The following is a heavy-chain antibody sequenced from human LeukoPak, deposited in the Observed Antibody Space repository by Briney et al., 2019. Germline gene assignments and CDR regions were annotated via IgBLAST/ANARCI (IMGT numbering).Heavy chain of an antibody. D-gene: IGHD3-16*01. Sequence: GGSLRLSCAASGFTFSRYGTHWVRQAPGKGLEWVAVISYDGSKKDYADSVKGRFTISRDNSKNTLYLQMSSLRAEDTAVYYCAASSVWGGAFNIWGQGTMVTVSS. CDR2: ISYDGSKK. V-gene: IGHV3-30*03. CDR1: GFTFSRYG. CDR3: AASSVWGGAFNI. J-gene: IGHJ3*02.